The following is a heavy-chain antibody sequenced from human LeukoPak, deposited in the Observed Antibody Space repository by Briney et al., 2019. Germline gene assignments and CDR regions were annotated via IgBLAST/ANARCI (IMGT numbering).Heavy chain of an antibody. CDR2: TPYDESIK. J-gene: IGHJ3*02. CDR3: ATEGHSSGWAGTFDI. D-gene: IGHD6-25*01. CDR1: GFTFSTSS. Sequence: GGSLRLSCAASGFTFSTSSMHWVRQAPGKGLEWVAVTPYDESIKVYAESVKGRFTISRDNSENTLYLQMNSLKFEDTAVYYCATEGHSSGWAGTFDIWGQGTMVTISS. V-gene: IGHV3-30-3*01.